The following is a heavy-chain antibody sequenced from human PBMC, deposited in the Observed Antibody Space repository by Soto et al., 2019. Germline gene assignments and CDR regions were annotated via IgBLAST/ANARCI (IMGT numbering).Heavy chain of an antibody. CDR1: GFTFSSYA. D-gene: IGHD4-17*01. V-gene: IGHV3-23*01. CDR3: AKDRDYGDYVSVFDY. J-gene: IGHJ4*02. Sequence: GGSLRLSCAASGFTFSSYAMSWVRKAPGKGLEWVSAISGSGGSTYYADSVKGRVTISRDNSKNTLYLQMNSLRAEDTAVYYCAKDRDYGDYVSVFDYWGQGTLVTVSS. CDR2: ISGSGGST.